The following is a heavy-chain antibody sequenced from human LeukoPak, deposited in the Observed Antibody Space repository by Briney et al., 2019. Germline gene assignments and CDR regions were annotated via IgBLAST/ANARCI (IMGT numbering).Heavy chain of an antibody. J-gene: IGHJ4*02. CDR1: GGSISRGSYY. V-gene: IGHV4-39*01. CDR2: IYYSGST. Sequence: SETLSLTCTVSGGSISRGSYYWAWIRQPPWKGLEWIGSIYYSGSTYYNPSLKSQVTISQDTSKNQFSLKLSSVTAADTAVYYCARHPGIPEVHFGDWRQGTLVIVSS. D-gene: IGHD6-13*01. CDR3: ARHPGIPEVHFGD.